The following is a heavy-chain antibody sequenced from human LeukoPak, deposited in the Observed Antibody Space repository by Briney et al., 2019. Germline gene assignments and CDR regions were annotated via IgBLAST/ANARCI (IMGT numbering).Heavy chain of an antibody. V-gene: IGHV3-30*04. D-gene: IGHD6-19*01. Sequence: PGRSLRLSCAASGFTFSSYAMHWVRQAPGKGLEWVAVISYDGSNKYYADSVKGRFTISRDNSKNTLYLQMNSLRAEDTAVYYCARGVMIAVAGLGYWGQGTLVTASS. CDR1: GFTFSSYA. J-gene: IGHJ4*02. CDR3: ARGVMIAVAGLGY. CDR2: ISYDGSNK.